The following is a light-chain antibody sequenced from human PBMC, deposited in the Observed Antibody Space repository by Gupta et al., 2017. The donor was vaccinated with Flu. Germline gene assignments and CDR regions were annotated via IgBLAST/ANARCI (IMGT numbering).Light chain of an antibody. CDR1: QSVRSSY. Sequence: EIVFTQSPRTLSLSPGERATLSCRASQSVRSSYLAWYQQKPGEAPRMLIYGASSRATGIPDRCSGSGSGTDFTLTISRREQEDFAVYYCQQYGSSLSITFGQGTRLEIK. CDR3: QQYGSSLSIT. V-gene: IGKV3-20*01. CDR2: GAS. J-gene: IGKJ5*01.